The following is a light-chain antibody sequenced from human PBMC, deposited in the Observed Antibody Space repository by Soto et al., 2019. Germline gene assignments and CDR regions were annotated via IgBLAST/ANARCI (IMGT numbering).Light chain of an antibody. V-gene: IGLV2-8*01. CDR1: SSVVGGYDY. Sequence: QSVLTQPPSASGSPGQSVTISCTGTSSVVGGYDYVSWYQQHPGKAPKLMIYEVTKRPSGVTDRFSGSKSGNTASLTVSGLQAEDEADYYCSSFAGNDNYVFGTGTKVTVL. J-gene: IGLJ1*01. CDR2: EVT. CDR3: SSFAGNDNYV.